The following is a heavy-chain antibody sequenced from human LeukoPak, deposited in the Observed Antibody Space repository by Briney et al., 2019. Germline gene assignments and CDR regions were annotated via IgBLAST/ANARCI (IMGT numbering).Heavy chain of an antibody. Sequence: GGSLRLSCAASGFTFSSYWMSWVRQAPGKGLEWVANIKQDGSEKYYVDSVKGRFTISRDNAKNSLYLQMNSLRAEDTALYYCAKASRVRWYFDYWGQGTLVTVSS. CDR3: AKASRVRWYFDY. D-gene: IGHD3-10*01. CDR1: GFTFSSYW. J-gene: IGHJ4*02. CDR2: IKQDGSEK. V-gene: IGHV3-7*03.